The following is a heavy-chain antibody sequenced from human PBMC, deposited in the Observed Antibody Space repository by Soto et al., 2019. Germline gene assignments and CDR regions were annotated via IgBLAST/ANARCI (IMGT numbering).Heavy chain of an antibody. J-gene: IGHJ6*02. CDR3: ARATGAFYYYYGLDV. CDR2: INSDTSIA. V-gene: IGHV3-74*03. Sequence: GSLRLSCAASGFTFSNYWMHWVRQTPGKGLVWVSHINSDTSIATYADSVRGRFTISRDNAKNTLYLQMNSLRAEDTAVYYCARATGAFYYYYGLDVRGQGTTVTVSS. D-gene: IGHD1-1*01. CDR1: GFTFSNYW.